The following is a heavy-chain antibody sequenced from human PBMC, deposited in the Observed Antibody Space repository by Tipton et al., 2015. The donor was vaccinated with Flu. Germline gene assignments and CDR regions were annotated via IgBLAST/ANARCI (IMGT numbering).Heavy chain of an antibody. D-gene: IGHD2-2*01. Sequence: TLSLTCSVSGGSIGGYYWNWIRQPPGKGLEWIGYIYNTEYTKYSPSLKSRVTISVDTSKKQFSLQLRSVTAADTAVYYCARDPSLGMPDYFDYWGQGTLVTASS. V-gene: IGHV4-59*12. CDR1: GGSIGGYY. CDR2: IYNTEYT. J-gene: IGHJ4*02. CDR3: ARDPSLGMPDYFDY.